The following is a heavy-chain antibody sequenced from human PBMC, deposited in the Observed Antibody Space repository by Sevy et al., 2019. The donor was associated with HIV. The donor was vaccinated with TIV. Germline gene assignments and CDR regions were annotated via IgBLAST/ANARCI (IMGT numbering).Heavy chain of an antibody. CDR2: IYYSGST. V-gene: IGHV4-31*03. J-gene: IGHJ4*02. CDR3: AREPRYSNYHYFDY. D-gene: IGHD4-4*01. CDR1: GGSISSGGYY. Sequence: SETLSLTCTVSGGSISSGGYYWSWIRQHPGKGLEWLGYIYYSGSTYYNPSLKSRVTISVDTSKNQFSLKLSSVTAADTAVYYCAREPRYSNYHYFDYWGQGTLVTVSS.